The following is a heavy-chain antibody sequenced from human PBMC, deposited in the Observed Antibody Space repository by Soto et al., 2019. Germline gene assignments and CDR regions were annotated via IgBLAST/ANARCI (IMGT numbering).Heavy chain of an antibody. CDR1: GFPFSTYS. J-gene: IGHJ3*02. Sequence: PGGSLRLSCAASGFPFSTYSMSWVRQAPGKGLEWVSSISSGRSYMYYADSVKGRFTVSRDNAKNSLYLQMNSLRAEDTAVYYCPRDLSSYYPDAFDIWGQGTMVTVS. D-gene: IGHD3-10*01. V-gene: IGHV3-21*01. CDR2: ISSGRSYM. CDR3: PRDLSSYYPDAFDI.